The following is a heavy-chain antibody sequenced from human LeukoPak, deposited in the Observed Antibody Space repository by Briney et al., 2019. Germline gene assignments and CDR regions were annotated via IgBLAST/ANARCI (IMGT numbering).Heavy chain of an antibody. Sequence: GGSLRLSCVASGFTFSNYLMNWVRQAPGKGLEWVSGIRHSGSSMYYADSVKGRFTISRDNSKNTLYLQMDRLRVEDTAVYYCAMALDYWGQGTLVTVSS. CDR1: GFTFSNYL. J-gene: IGHJ4*02. V-gene: IGHV3-23*01. CDR3: AMALDY. CDR2: IRHSGSSM.